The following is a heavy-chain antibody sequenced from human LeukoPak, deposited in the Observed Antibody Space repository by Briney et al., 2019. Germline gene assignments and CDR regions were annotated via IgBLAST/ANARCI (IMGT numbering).Heavy chain of an antibody. D-gene: IGHD3-3*01. CDR1: GGTFSSYA. J-gene: IGHJ4*02. V-gene: IGHV1-69*01. CDR3: ARYVVPAARTYYDFWSGIYYFDY. Sequence: SSVKVSCKASGGTFSSYAISWVRHAPGQGLEWMGGIIPIFGTANYAQKFQGRVTITADESTSTAYMELSSLRSEDTAVYYCARYVVPAARTYYDFWSGIYYFDYWGQGTLVTVSS. CDR2: IIPIFGTA.